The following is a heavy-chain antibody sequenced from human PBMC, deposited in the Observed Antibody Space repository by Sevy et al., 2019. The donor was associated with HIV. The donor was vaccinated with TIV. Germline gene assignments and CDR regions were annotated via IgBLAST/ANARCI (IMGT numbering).Heavy chain of an antibody. D-gene: IGHD1-1*01. Sequence: SETLSLTCTVSGGSISSYYWSWIRQPAGKGLEWIGRIYTSGSTNYNPSLKSRVTMSVDTSKNQFSLKLSSVTAADTAVYYCARDPGSVELEERAFDIWGQWTMVTVSS. CDR2: IYTSGST. J-gene: IGHJ3*02. V-gene: IGHV4-4*07. CDR1: GGSISSYY. CDR3: ARDPGSVELEERAFDI.